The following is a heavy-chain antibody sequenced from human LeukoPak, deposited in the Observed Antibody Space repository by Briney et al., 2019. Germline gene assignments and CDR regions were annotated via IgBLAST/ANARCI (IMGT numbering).Heavy chain of an antibody. V-gene: IGHV3-30*04. CDR1: GFTFSSYA. D-gene: IGHD3-9*01. CDR3: ARGQGKVLRYFDWYKPNFDY. J-gene: IGHJ4*02. CDR2: ISYDGSNK. Sequence: SGGPLRLSCAASGFTFSSYAMHWVRQAPGKGLEWVAVISYDGSNKYYADSVKGRFTISRDNSKNTLYLQMNSLRAEDTAVYYCARGQGKVLRYFDWYKPNFDYWGQGTLVTVSS.